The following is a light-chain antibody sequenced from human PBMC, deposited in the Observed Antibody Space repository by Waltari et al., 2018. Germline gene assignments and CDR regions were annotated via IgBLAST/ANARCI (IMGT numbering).Light chain of an antibody. J-gene: IGKJ4*01. CDR3: QQYDNLPLT. CDR2: DAS. CDR1: QDISNY. V-gene: IGKV1-33*01. Sequence: DIDLTQPLPPLSAPVGDKVTSTCQASQDISNYLNWYQQKPGKAPKLLIYDASNLETGVPSRFSGSGSGTDFTFTISSLQPEDIATYYCQQYDNLPLTFGGGTKVEIK.